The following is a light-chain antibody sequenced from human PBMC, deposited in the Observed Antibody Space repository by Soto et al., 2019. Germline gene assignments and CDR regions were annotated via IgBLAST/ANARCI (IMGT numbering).Light chain of an antibody. Sequence: EIELTQSPATLSLSPGERATRACRASQSVGGYLDWYQQKPGQAPRLLIYDASNRASGIPARFSGSGSGTDFTLTISSLEPEDLAVYYCHQRSNWPPLTFGGGTKVEIK. J-gene: IGKJ4*01. V-gene: IGKV3-11*01. CDR3: HQRSNWPPLT. CDR2: DAS. CDR1: QSVGGY.